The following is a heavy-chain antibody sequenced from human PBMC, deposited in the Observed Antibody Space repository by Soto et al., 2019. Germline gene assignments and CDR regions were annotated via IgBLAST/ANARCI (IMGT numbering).Heavy chain of an antibody. CDR1: GFTFDDYA. J-gene: IGHJ6*02. Sequence: GGSPRLSCAASGFTFDDYAMHWVRQAPGKGLEWVSGISWNSGSIGYADSVKGRFTISRDNAKNSLYLQMNSLRAEDTALYYCAKSRGYYSPYYYGMDVWGQGTTVTVSS. CDR2: ISWNSGSI. V-gene: IGHV3-9*01. D-gene: IGHD3-3*01. CDR3: AKSRGYYSPYYYGMDV.